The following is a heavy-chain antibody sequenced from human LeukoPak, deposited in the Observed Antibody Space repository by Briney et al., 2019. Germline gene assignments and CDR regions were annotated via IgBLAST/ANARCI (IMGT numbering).Heavy chain of an antibody. Sequence: ASVKVSCKASGYTFTSYDINWVRQATGQGLEWMGWMNPNSGNTGYAQKFQGRVTMTRNTSISTAYMELSSLRSADTAVYYCARRRAVAGPGYYYYYGMDVWGQGTTVTVSS. D-gene: IGHD6-19*01. J-gene: IGHJ6*02. CDR2: MNPNSGNT. CDR1: GYTFTSYD. V-gene: IGHV1-8*01. CDR3: ARRRAVAGPGYYYYYGMDV.